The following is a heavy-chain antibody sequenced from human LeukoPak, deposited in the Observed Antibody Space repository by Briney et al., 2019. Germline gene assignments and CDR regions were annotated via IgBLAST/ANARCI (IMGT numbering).Heavy chain of an antibody. D-gene: IGHD6-13*01. CDR2: IHYSGST. CDR3: ARHVSDSSSWYPFDY. J-gene: IGHJ4*02. Sequence: PSETLCLTRTLSVGAISSSSYYWGWTRHPPGKGMEWIRTIHYSGSTYYTPPLKSRVTISVDTSKNQFSLKLSSVTAADTAVYYCARHVSDSSSWYPFDYWGQGTLVTVSS. V-gene: IGHV4-39*01. CDR1: VGAISSSSYY.